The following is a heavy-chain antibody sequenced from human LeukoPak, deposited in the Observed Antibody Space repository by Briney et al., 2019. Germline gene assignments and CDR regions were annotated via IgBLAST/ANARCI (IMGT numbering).Heavy chain of an antibody. J-gene: IGHJ4*02. Sequence: GGSLRLSCAASGFTVSSNYMSWVRQAPGKGLERVSVIYSGGSTYYADSVKGRFTISRDNSKNTLYLQMNSLRAEDTAVYYCATQYYYDSSGYYSRDYWGQGTLVTVSS. CDR3: ATQYYYDSSGYYSRDY. V-gene: IGHV3-66*01. D-gene: IGHD3-22*01. CDR2: IYSGGST. CDR1: GFTVSSNY.